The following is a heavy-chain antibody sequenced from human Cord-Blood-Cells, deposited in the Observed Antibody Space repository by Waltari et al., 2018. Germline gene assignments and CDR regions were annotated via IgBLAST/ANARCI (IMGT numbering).Heavy chain of an antibody. CDR3: ASIRHGSGSYADY. Sequence: EVQLLESGGGLVQPGGSLRLSCAASGFTFSSYAMSWVRQAPGKGLEWVSAISGSGGSTYYADSMKGRFTIARDNSKNTLYLQMNSLRAEDTAVYYCASIRHGSGSYADYWGQGTLVTVSS. D-gene: IGHD3-10*01. CDR1: GFTFSSYA. V-gene: IGHV3-23*01. J-gene: IGHJ4*02. CDR2: ISGSGGST.